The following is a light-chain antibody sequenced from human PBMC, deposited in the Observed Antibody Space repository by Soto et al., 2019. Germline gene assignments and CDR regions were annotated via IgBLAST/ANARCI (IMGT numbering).Light chain of an antibody. J-gene: IGLJ3*02. CDR1: SSDVGAYKY. Sequence: QSVLTQPASVSGSPGQSITISCTGTSSDVGAYKYVSWYQQHPGKAPKPMIYEVSNRPSGVSNRFSGSKSGNTASLTISGLRAEDEADYYCSSFTTSSTWVFGGGTKLTVL. CDR3: SSFTTSSTWV. CDR2: EVS. V-gene: IGLV2-14*01.